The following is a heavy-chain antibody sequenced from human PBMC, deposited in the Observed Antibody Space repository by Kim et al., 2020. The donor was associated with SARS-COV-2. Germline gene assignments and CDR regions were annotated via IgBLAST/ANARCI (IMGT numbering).Heavy chain of an antibody. CDR3: ARSFTPNIAAAGVDY. J-gene: IGHJ4*02. V-gene: IGHV3-30*07. D-gene: IGHD6-13*01. Sequence: DPVKGRFTISRDNSKNTLYLQMNSLRAEDTAVYYCARSFTPNIAAAGVDYWGQGTLVTVSS.